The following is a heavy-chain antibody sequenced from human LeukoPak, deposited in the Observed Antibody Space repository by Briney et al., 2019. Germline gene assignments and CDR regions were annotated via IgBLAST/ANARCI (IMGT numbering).Heavy chain of an antibody. V-gene: IGHV4-59*11. CDR2: VYYSGTT. Sequence: SETLSLTCTVSGCSITSHNWSWIRQPPGKGLEWVGYVYYSGTTNYNPSLKSRVTISVDTSTNQCSLKLTSVAPADTAVYYCAGGRGRDGDNLTPWGQGTLVTVSS. D-gene: IGHD5-24*01. CDR1: GCSITSHN. J-gene: IGHJ4*02. CDR3: AGGRGRDGDNLTP.